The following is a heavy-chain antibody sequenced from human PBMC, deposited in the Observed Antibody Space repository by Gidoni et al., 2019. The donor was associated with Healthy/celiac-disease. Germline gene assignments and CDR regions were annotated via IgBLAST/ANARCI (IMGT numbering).Heavy chain of an antibody. J-gene: IGHJ6*02. D-gene: IGHD6-13*01. V-gene: IGHV1-58*02. CDR2: IVVGSGNT. CDR3: AGTKGAGSSSWYPDYYYGMDV. CDR1: GFNFTSSA. Sequence: QMQLVQSGPEVKKPGTSVKISCQASGFNFTSSAIHWVRQARGQRLECIGWIVVGSGNTNYEQKYQERVTITRDMSTSTAYMELSSLRSEDTAVYDCAGTKGAGSSSWYPDYYYGMDVWGQGTTVTVSS.